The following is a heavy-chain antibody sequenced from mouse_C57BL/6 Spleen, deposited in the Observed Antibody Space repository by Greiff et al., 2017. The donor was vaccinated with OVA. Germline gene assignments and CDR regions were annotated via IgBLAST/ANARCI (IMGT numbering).Heavy chain of an antibody. J-gene: IGHJ3*01. CDR3: ARDGDDYDERGVAY. Sequence: EVKLMESGGGLVKPGGSLKLSCAASGFTFGSYAMSWVRQTPEKRLEWVATISDGGSYTYYPDNVKGRFTISRDNAKNNLYLQMSHLKSEDTAMYYCARDGDDYDERGVAYWGQGTLVTVSA. D-gene: IGHD2-4*01. V-gene: IGHV5-4*01. CDR1: GFTFGSYA. CDR2: ISDGGSYT.